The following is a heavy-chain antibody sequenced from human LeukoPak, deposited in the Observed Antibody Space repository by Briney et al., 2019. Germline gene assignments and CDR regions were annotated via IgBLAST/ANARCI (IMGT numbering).Heavy chain of an antibody. J-gene: IGHJ4*02. CDR1: GGSISSYY. V-gene: IGHV4-59*12. CDR2: IYSSGTT. Sequence: SETLSLTCTVSGGSISSYYWNWIRQPPGKGLEWIGYIYSSGTTNYNPPLKSRVTISVDTSKNQFSLKLSSVTAADTAVYYCARTHSSSADYWGQGTLVTVSS. CDR3: ARTHSSSADY. D-gene: IGHD6-6*01.